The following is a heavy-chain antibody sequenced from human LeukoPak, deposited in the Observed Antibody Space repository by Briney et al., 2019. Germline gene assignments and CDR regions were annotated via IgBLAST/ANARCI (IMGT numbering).Heavy chain of an antibody. V-gene: IGHV1-18*01. CDR2: ISAYNGNT. CDR3: AQIMVRGVHDAFDI. D-gene: IGHD3-10*01. CDR1: GYTFTSYG. J-gene: IGHJ3*02. Sequence: GASVKVSCKASGYTFTSYGISWVRQAPGQGLEWMGWISAYNGNTNYAQKLQGRVTTTTDTSTSTAYMELRSLRSDDTAVYYCAQIMVRGVHDAFDIWGQGTMVTVSS.